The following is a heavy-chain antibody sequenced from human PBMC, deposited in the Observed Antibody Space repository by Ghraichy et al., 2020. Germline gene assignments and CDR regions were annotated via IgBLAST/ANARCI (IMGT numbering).Heavy chain of an antibody. CDR3: ARKIYST. V-gene: IGHV3-48*02. J-gene: IGHJ5*02. Sequence: GGSLRLSCAASGFTFNTYSMNWVRQAPGKGLEWVSYISSSSSTIYYADSVKGRFTISRDNDKNSLYLQMNSLRDEDTAVYYYARKIYSTWGQGTLVTVSS. D-gene: IGHD6-13*01. CDR2: ISSSSSTI. CDR1: GFTFNTYS.